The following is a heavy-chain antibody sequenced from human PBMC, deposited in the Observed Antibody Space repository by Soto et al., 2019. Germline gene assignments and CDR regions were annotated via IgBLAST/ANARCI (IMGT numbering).Heavy chain of an antibody. CDR2: ISSSSSYI. D-gene: IGHD3-22*01. V-gene: IGHV3-21*01. Sequence: GGSLSLSCAASGFNFSTYSMNWVRQAPGKGLEWVSSISSSSSYIYYADSVKGRFTISRDNAKNSLYLQMNSLRAEDTAVYYCARYDSSGYYWPYYYYGMDVWGQGTTVTVSS. CDR1: GFNFSTYS. J-gene: IGHJ6*02. CDR3: ARYDSSGYYWPYYYYGMDV.